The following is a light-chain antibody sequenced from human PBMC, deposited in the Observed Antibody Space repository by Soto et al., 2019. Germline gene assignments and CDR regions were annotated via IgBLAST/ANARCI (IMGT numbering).Light chain of an antibody. J-gene: IGLJ2*01. CDR1: SSDVGGYNY. CDR2: DVS. CDR3: SSYSNSTTRV. V-gene: IGLV2-14*03. Sequence: QSALTQPASVSGSPGQSITISCTGTSSDVGGYNYVSWYQQHPGKAPKLMIYDVSYRPSGVSNRFSGPKSGDTASLTISGLQAEDEADYYCSSYSNSTTRVFGGGTKLIVL.